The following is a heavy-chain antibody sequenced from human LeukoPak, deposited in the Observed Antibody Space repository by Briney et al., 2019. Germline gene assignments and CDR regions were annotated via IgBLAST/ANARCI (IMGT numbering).Heavy chain of an antibody. D-gene: IGHD3-3*01. CDR3: ARDLYDIWSGYSGCLYYFDY. J-gene: IGHJ4*02. Sequence: SETLSLTCTVSHGSIISSSYYWGWIRQPPGKGLEWIGSIYYSGSTYYNPSLKSRVTISIDTSKNQFSLKLSSVTAADTAVYYCARDLYDIWSGYSGCLYYFDYWGQGTLVTVSS. CDR1: HGSIISSSYY. V-gene: IGHV4-39*07. CDR2: IYYSGST.